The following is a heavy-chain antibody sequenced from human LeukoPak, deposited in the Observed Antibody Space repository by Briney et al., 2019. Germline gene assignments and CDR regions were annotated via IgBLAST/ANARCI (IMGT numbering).Heavy chain of an antibody. CDR3: AAVVVPAAMDNYMDV. J-gene: IGHJ6*03. CDR1: GGSISSYY. V-gene: IGHV4-59*08. CDR2: IYYSGST. D-gene: IGHD2-2*01. Sequence: SETLSLTCTVSGGSISSYYWSWIRQPPGKGLEWIGYIYYSGSTNYNPSLKSRVTISVDTSKNQFSLKLSSVTAADTAVYYCAAVVVPAAMDNYMDVWGKGTTVTVSS.